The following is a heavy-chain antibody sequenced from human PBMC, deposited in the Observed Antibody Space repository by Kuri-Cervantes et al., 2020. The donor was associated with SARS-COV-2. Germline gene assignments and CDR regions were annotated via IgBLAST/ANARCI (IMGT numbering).Heavy chain of an antibody. J-gene: IGHJ3*01. CDR2: IYTGQSRTTT. CDR1: GFDFSIFA. CDR3: ARGDIVLGSLVAFDV. V-gene: IGHV3-48*04. D-gene: IGHD5-12*01. Sequence: GESLKISCATSGFDFSIFAMHWVRQAPGKGLEWVSYIYTGQSRTTTYYADSVKGRFTISRDNAKKSLYLRVSSLRADDTAVYYCARGDIVLGSLVAFDVWGQGTMVTVSS.